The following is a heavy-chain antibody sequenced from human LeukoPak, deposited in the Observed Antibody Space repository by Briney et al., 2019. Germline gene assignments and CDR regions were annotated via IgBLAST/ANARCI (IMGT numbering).Heavy chain of an antibody. CDR2: IYHSGST. V-gene: IGHV4-4*02. CDR3: ARHVRVVVIGDYFDY. J-gene: IGHJ4*02. Sequence: SGTLSLTCAVSGGSTSSSNWWSWVRQPPGKGLEWIGEIYHSGSTNYNPSLKSRVTISVDTSKNQFSLKLSSVTAADTAVYYCARHVRVVVIGDYFDYWGQGTLVTVSS. D-gene: IGHD3-22*01. CDR1: GGSTSSSNW.